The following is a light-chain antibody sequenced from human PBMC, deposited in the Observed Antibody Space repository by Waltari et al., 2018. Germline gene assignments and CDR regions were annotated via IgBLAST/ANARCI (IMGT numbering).Light chain of an antibody. CDR3: CSYAGRV. J-gene: IGLJ3*02. V-gene: IGLV2-23*02. CDR1: SSDVGSYNL. CDR2: EVS. Sequence: QSALTQPASVSGSPGQSITISCTGPSSDVGSYNLVSWYQQHPGKAPKLMIYEVSKRPSGVSNRFSGSKSGNTASLTISGLQAEDEADYYCCSYAGRVFGGGTKLTVL.